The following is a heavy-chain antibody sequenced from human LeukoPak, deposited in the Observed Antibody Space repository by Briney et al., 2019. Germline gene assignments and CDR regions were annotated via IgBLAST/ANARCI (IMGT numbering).Heavy chain of an antibody. CDR3: ARGGAVAGRFGY. Sequence: GGSLRLSCAASGLTFSDYWMNWVRQAPGKGLEWVANIKQDGSEKYCVDSVKGRFTISRDNAKNSVYLQMNTLRAEDTAVYYCARGGAVAGRFGYWGQGTLVTVSS. CDR2: IKQDGSEK. V-gene: IGHV3-7*03. CDR1: GLTFSDYW. J-gene: IGHJ4*02. D-gene: IGHD6-19*01.